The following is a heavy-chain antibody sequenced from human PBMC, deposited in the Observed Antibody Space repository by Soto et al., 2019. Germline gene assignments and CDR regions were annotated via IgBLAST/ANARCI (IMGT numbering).Heavy chain of an antibody. Sequence: QVQLVESGGGVVQPGRSLRLSCAASGFTFSDYAMNWVRQAPGTGLEWVAVIWYDERKTDYADSVQGRFINSRDRTQNTLYLQMNRLRAEDTAVYYWATDGAPSERGLSGYDYWGQGTLVTVSS. CDR3: ATDGAPSERGLSGYDY. D-gene: IGHD5-12*01. V-gene: IGHV3-33*01. CDR2: IWYDERKT. J-gene: IGHJ4*02. CDR1: GFTFSDYA.